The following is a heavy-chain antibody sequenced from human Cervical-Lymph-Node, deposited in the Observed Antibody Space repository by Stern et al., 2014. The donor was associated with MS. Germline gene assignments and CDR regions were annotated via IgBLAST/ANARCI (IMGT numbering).Heavy chain of an antibody. CDR3: ARGVTAVTNYVPNWCFDL. Sequence: QVQLVESGPGLVKPSETLSLTCTVSGGSITNRDYWGWIRQSPGKGLEWLGSVYYSGITYYRPSLKSPTPISTDTFRNQFFPRLTAVTATDTAVYFCARGVTAVTNYVPNWCFDLWGRGTLVTVSS. CDR1: GGSITNRDY. V-gene: IGHV4-39*02. CDR2: VYYSGIT. D-gene: IGHD4-11*01. J-gene: IGHJ2*01.